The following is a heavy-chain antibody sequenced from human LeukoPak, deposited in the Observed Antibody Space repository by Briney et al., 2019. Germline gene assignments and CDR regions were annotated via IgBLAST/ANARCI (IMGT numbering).Heavy chain of an antibody. J-gene: IGHJ5*02. CDR3: ATSHRYSSSWYLVNLRFDP. D-gene: IGHD6-13*01. CDR2: IIPILGIA. CDR1: GGTFSSYA. V-gene: IGHV1-69*10. Sequence: GASVKVSCKASGGTFSSYAISWVRQAPGQGLEWMGGIIPILGIANYAQKFQGRVTITADKSTSTAYMELSSLRSEDTAVYYCATSHRYSSSWYLVNLRFDPWGQGTLVTVSS.